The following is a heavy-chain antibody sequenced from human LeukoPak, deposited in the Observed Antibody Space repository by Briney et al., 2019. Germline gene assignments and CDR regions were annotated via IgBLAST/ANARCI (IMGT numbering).Heavy chain of an antibody. J-gene: IGHJ3*02. Sequence: QPGGSLRLSCAASGFTFRNYAMSWVRQAPGKGLEWVSTLSGTGDSTYYADSVKGRFTISRDNSKNTVYLQMNSLRDEDTAAYYCAKDPNGDYVGTFDMWGQGTMVTVSS. CDR1: GFTFRNYA. V-gene: IGHV3-23*01. CDR2: LSGTGDST. D-gene: IGHD4-17*01. CDR3: AKDPNGDYVGTFDM.